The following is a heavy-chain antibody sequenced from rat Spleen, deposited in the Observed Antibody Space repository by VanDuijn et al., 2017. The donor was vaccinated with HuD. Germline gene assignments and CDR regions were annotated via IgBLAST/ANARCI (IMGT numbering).Heavy chain of an antibody. CDR3: ARQRETLITMMVVITPYFDY. CDR1: GFTFSNYY. Sequence: EVQLVESGGDLVQPGRSMQLSCAASGFTFSNYYMAWVRQAPTKGLEWVATISHDGSSTYYRGSVKGRFTISRDNAKSTLYLQMNSLRSEDTATYYCARQRETLITMMVVITPYFDYWGQGVMVTVSS. V-gene: IGHV5-22*01. CDR2: ISHDGSST. D-gene: IGHD1-12*02. J-gene: IGHJ2*01.